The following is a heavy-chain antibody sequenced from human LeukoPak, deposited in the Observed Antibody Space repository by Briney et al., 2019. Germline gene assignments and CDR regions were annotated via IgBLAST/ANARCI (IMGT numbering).Heavy chain of an antibody. Sequence: GGSLRPSCAASGFTFSSYAMSWVRQAPGKGLEWVSAISGSGGSTYYADSVKGRFTISRDNSKNTLYLQMNSLRAEDTAVYYCAKGTYSSGYFFDYWGQGTLVTVSS. CDR3: AKGTYSSGYFFDY. CDR1: GFTFSSYA. CDR2: ISGSGGST. D-gene: IGHD3-22*01. J-gene: IGHJ4*02. V-gene: IGHV3-23*01.